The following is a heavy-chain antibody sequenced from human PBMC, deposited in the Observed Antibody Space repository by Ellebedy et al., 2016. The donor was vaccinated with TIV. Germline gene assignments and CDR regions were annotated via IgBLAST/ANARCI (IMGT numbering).Heavy chain of an antibody. Sequence: AASVKVSCKASGYTFTDYYVHWVRQAPGQGLEWMGWIYPKSGDTKWSQRFQGRVTLTSDTSINTAYMELSRLTSDDTAVYYYARIMRSLATIPPDYWGQGTLVTVSS. CDR2: IYPKSGDT. D-gene: IGHD5-12*01. V-gene: IGHV1-2*02. CDR3: ARIMRSLATIPPDY. J-gene: IGHJ4*02. CDR1: GYTFTDYY.